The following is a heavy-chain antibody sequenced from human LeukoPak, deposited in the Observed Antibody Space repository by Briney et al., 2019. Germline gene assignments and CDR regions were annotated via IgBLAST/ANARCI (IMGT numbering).Heavy chain of an antibody. CDR1: GGSISSYY. J-gene: IGHJ3*02. V-gene: IGHV4-59*08. D-gene: IGHD5-18*01. CDR2: IYYSGST. CDR3: ARPGVGSGRYGAFDI. Sequence: SETLSHTCTVSGGSISSYYWSWIRQPPGKGLEWIGYIYYSGSTNYNPSLKSRATISVDTSKNQFSLKLSSVTAADTAVYYCARPGVGSGRYGAFDIWGQGTMVTVSS.